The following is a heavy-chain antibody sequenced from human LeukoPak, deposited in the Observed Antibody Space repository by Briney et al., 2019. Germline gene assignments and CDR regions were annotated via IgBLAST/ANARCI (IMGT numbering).Heavy chain of an antibody. CDR3: ARILYDYVWGSYRYTGPYYYYYMDV. D-gene: IGHD3-16*02. CDR1: GGSISNYY. V-gene: IGHV4-59*12. Sequence: SETLSLTCTVSGGSISNYYWSWIRQTPGKGLEWIGYIHNSGSTEYNPSLKSPVSISVDTSKNQFSLKLSSVTAADTAVYYCARILYDYVWGSYRYTGPYYYYYMDVWGKGTTVTVSS. CDR2: IHNSGST. J-gene: IGHJ6*03.